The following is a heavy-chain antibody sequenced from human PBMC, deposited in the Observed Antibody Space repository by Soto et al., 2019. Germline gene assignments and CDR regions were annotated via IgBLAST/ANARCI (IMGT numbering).Heavy chain of an antibody. Sequence: PGGSLRLSCAASVFTFSSYAMRWVRQAPGKGLEWVSAISGSGGSTYYADSVKGRFTISRDNSKNTLYLQMNSLRAEDTAVYYCASSYYYGSGSMTPGAFDIWGQGTMVTVSS. V-gene: IGHV3-23*01. J-gene: IGHJ3*02. CDR3: ASSYYYGSGSMTPGAFDI. D-gene: IGHD3-10*01. CDR1: VFTFSSYA. CDR2: ISGSGGST.